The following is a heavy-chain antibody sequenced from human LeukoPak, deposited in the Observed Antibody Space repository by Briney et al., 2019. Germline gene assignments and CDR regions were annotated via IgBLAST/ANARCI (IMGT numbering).Heavy chain of an antibody. CDR2: ISHDGSNT. D-gene: IGHD5-12*01. Sequence: GSLRLSCAASGFTFSRSAVHWVRQAPGKGLEWVAVISHDGSNTDYTDSVKGRFTISRDNSKNTLYLQMNSLRAEDTAVYYCAKEMKPWMHFDYWGQGTLVTVSS. CDR1: GFTFSRSA. J-gene: IGHJ4*02. V-gene: IGHV3-30*18. CDR3: AKEMKPWMHFDY.